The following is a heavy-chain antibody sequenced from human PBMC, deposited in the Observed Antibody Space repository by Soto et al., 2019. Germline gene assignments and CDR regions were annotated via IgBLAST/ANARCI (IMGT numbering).Heavy chain of an antibody. CDR1: GGTFSSYT. Sequence: QVQLVQSGAEVKKPGSSVKVSCKASGGTFSSYTISWVRQAPGQGLEWMGRIIPILGIANYAQKFQGRVTITADKSTRTAYMELSSLRSEDTAVYYCARDQPRYYDILTGYYTGLRYWGQGTLVTVSS. V-gene: IGHV1-69*08. J-gene: IGHJ4*02. CDR3: ARDQPRYYDILTGYYTGLRY. D-gene: IGHD3-9*01. CDR2: IIPILGIA.